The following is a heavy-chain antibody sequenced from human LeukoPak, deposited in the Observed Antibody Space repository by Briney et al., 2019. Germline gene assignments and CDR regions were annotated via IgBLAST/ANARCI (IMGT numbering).Heavy chain of an antibody. V-gene: IGHV3-48*01. CDR2: ISATGGTI. CDR3: AKTGSSSWGYFDY. CDR1: GFTFSSNG. D-gene: IGHD6-13*01. Sequence: GGSLRLSCAASGFTFSSNGMNWVRQAPGKGLEWVSYISATGGTIYYADSVKGRFTISRDNSKNTLYLQMNSLRAEDTAVYYCAKTGSSSWGYFDYWGQGTLVTVSS. J-gene: IGHJ4*02.